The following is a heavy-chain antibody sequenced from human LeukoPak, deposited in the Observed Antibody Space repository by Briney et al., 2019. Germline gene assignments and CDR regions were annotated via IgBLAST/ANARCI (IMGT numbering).Heavy chain of an antibody. V-gene: IGHV3-30*03. CDR1: GFTFSSYS. D-gene: IGHD3-22*01. CDR3: VLRNYYDSSGFDY. CDR2: ISYDGSNK. Sequence: GGSLRLSCAASGFTFSSYSMNWVRQAPGKGLEWVAVISYDGSNKYYADSVKGRLTISRDNSKNTLYLQMNSLRAEDTAVYYCVLRNYYDSSGFDYWGQGTLVTVSS. J-gene: IGHJ4*02.